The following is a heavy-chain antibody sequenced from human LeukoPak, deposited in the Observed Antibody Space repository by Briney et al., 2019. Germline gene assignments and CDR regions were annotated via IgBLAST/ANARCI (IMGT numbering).Heavy chain of an antibody. CDR1: GFTFSTYA. CDR3: AKGGYCTSTSCYYFDY. J-gene: IGHJ4*02. V-gene: IGHV3-23*01. D-gene: IGHD2-2*01. Sequence: PGGSLRLSCAASGFTFSTYAMGWVRQSPGKGLEWVSALSGSSSNTYYADSVKGRFTISRDNSKNTLYLQMNTLRAEDTAVYYCAKGGYCTSTSCYYFDYWGQGTLVTVSS. CDR2: LSGSSSNT.